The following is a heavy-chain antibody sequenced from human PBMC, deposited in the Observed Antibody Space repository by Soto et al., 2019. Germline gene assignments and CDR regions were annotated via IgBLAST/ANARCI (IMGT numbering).Heavy chain of an antibody. V-gene: IGHV4-59*01. J-gene: IGHJ3*02. CDR1: GGSISSYY. D-gene: IGHD6-19*01. CDR3: ARDGAVAGYDAFDI. Sequence: SETLSLTCTGPGGSISSYYWSWSRQPPGKGLEWIGYIYYSGSTNYNPSLKSRVTISVDTSKNQFSLKLSSVTAADTAVYYCARDGAVAGYDAFDIWGQGTMVTVS. CDR2: IYYSGST.